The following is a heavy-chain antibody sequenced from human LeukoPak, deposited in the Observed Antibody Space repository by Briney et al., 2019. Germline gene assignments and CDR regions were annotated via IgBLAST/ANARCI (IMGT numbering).Heavy chain of an antibody. Sequence: PGGSLRLSCAASGFTVSSNYMSWVRQAPGKGLDWVSGIYSGGSTYYADSVKGRFTISRDNAKNTLYLQMNSLRVEDTAGYYCARGNSFDYWGQGTLVTVSS. J-gene: IGHJ4*02. V-gene: IGHV3-66*01. CDR3: ARGNSFDY. CDR2: IYSGGST. CDR1: GFTVSSNY.